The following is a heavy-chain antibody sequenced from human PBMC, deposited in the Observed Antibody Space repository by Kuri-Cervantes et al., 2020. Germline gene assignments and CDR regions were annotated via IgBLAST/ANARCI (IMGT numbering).Heavy chain of an antibody. CDR3: AKEGSGGDTGYEPDY. Sequence: GESLKISCAASGFTFSSYAMSWVRQTPGKGLEWVSAISGSGGSTYYADSVKGRFTISRDNSKNTVYLQMNSLKIEDTAVYYCAKEGSGGDTGYEPDYWGQGTLVTVSS. CDR1: GFTFSSYA. V-gene: IGHV3-23*01. D-gene: IGHD5-12*01. J-gene: IGHJ4*02. CDR2: ISGSGGST.